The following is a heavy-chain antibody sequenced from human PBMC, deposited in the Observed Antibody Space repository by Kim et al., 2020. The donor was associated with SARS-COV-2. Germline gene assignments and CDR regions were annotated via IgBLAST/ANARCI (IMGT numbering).Heavy chain of an antibody. D-gene: IGHD6-19*01. V-gene: IGHV3-23*03. CDR1: GFSISNYA. Sequence: GSLRLSCEASGFSISNYAMSWVRQAPGKGPEWVAAINNGGNPYYGDSAKGRFTVSRDDAKNTLYLQMNDLRAEDTALYYCAKDHRSSGWPTFDYWGQGTQVTVSS. J-gene: IGHJ4*02. CDR3: AKDHRSSGWPTFDY. CDR2: INNGGNP.